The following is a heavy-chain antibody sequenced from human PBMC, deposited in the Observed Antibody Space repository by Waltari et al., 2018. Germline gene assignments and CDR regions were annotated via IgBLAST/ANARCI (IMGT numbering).Heavy chain of an antibody. CDR3: ARGQSYCSSTSCYSLDY. D-gene: IGHD2-2*02. CDR2: IYHTGTS. Sequence: QVQLQESGPGLVKPSETLSLTCNVSGYSITSGYYWGWIRQPPGKGLESVATIYHTGTSYYHPSLKSRVTISVDTSKNQFSLKMTSVTAADTAVYYCARGQSYCSSTSCYSLDYWGQGALVTVSS. J-gene: IGHJ4*02. V-gene: IGHV4-38-2*02. CDR1: GYSITSGYY.